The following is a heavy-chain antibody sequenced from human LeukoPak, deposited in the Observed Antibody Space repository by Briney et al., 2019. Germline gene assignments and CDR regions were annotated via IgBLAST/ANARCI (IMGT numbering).Heavy chain of an antibody. CDR2: IYYSGST. D-gene: IGHD3-10*01. CDR3: ARSPKSITMVRGVTWENY. J-gene: IGHJ4*02. V-gene: IGHV4-39*01. CDR1: GGSISSSSYY. Sequence: SETLSLTCTVSGGSISSSSYYWGWLRQPPGKGLEWIGSIYYSGSTYYNPSLKSRVTISVDTSKTQFSLKLSSVTAADTAVYYCARSPKSITMVRGVTWENYWGQGTLVTVSS.